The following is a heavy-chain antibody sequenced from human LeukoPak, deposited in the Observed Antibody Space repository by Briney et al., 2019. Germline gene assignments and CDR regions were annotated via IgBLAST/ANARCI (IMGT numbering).Heavy chain of an antibody. D-gene: IGHD1-26*01. CDR2: INSDGSTT. CDR1: GFTFSSHW. V-gene: IGHV3-74*01. CDR3: ARDGRSGNFDK. J-gene: IGHJ4*02. Sequence: GGSLRLSCAASGFTFSSHWMYWVRQAPGKGLVWVSRINSDGSTTTYADSVKGRFTISRDTAKNTLYLQMNSLRAEDTAVYYCARDGRSGNFDKWGQGTLVSVSS.